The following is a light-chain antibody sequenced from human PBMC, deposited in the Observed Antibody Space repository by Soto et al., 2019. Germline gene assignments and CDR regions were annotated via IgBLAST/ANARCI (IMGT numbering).Light chain of an antibody. CDR2: VTS. J-gene: IGKJ4*01. Sequence: DIQLTQSPSFLSASVGDRVTITCRASQGIGTYLAWYQQKLGKAPKLLIYVTSTLQSGVPSRFSGSGSGTEFTLTISSLQPEDFATYYCQQLNTYPLTSGGGTKVDIK. CDR1: QGIGTY. CDR3: QQLNTYPLT. V-gene: IGKV1-9*01.